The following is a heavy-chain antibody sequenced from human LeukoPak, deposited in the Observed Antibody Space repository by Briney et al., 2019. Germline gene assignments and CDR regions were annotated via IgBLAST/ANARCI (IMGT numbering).Heavy chain of an antibody. D-gene: IGHD3-22*01. V-gene: IGHV1-46*01. CDR1: GYTFTSYY. CDR3: ARSYYDSSGYYYFLY. J-gene: IGHJ4*02. Sequence: ASVNVSCKASGYTFTSYYMHWVRQAPGQGLEWMGIINPSGGSTSYAQKFQGRVTMTRDTSTSTVYMELSSLRSEDTAVYYCARSYYDSSGYYYFLYWGQGTLVTVSS. CDR2: INPSGGST.